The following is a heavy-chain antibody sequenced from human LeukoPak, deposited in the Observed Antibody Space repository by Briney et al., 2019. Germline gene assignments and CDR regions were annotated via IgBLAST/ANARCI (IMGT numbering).Heavy chain of an antibody. CDR3: ARGGMKMAYYFDY. CDR1: GGSISSYY. J-gene: IGHJ4*02. D-gene: IGHD5-24*01. Sequence: SQTLSVTCTVSGGSISSYYWSWMRQPPGKGLEWIGDISYSWSTNYNPSLKSRVTISVDTSKNQFSLKLSSVTAADTAVYYCARGGMKMAYYFDYWGQGTLVTVSS. CDR2: ISYSWST. V-gene: IGHV4-59*01.